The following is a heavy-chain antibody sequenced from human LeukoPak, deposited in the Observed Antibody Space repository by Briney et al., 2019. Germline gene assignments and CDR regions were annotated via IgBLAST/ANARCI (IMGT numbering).Heavy chain of an antibody. J-gene: IGHJ4*02. Sequence: PGGAPRLSCAASGFAFCAYEMNWVRQAPGKGGHLVASFARTHPTQSYADSVTPRLPISPDNAQNSLYLQMNRLRPEDTALYYCTTLGYHLDSWGQGTLVTVSS. CDR3: TTLGYHLDS. D-gene: IGHD3-22*01. V-gene: IGHV3-48*03. CDR2: FARTHPTQ. CDR1: GFAFCAYE.